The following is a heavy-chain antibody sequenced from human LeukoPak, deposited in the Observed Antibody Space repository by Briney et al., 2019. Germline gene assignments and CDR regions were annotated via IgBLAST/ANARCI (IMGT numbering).Heavy chain of an antibody. CDR2: ISYDGSNK. J-gene: IGHJ4*02. CDR3: ANVIYCSGGSCYDY. CDR1: GFTFSSYG. Sequence: GSLRLSCAASGFTFSSYGMHWVRQAPGKGLEWVAVISYDGSNKYYADSVKGRFTISRDNSKNTLYLQMNSLRAEDTAVYYCANVIYCSGGSCYDYWGQGTLVTVSS. D-gene: IGHD2-15*01. V-gene: IGHV3-30*18.